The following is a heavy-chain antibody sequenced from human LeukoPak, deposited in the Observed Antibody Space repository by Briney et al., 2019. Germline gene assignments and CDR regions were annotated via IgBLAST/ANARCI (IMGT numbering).Heavy chain of an antibody. J-gene: IGHJ3*02. D-gene: IGHD6-13*01. V-gene: IGHV4-30-2*01. CDR1: GGSISSGGYY. Sequence: SETLSLTCTVSGGSISSGGYYWSWIRQPPGKGLEWLGYIYHSGSTYYNPSLKSRVTISVDRSKNQFSLKLSSVTAADTAVYYCARDAGVAAAGTSAFDIWGQGAMVTVSS. CDR2: IYHSGST. CDR3: ARDAGVAAAGTSAFDI.